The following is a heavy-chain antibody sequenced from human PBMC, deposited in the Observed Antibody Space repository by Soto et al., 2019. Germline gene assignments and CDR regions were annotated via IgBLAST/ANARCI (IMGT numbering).Heavy chain of an antibody. V-gene: IGHV4-59*08. CDR3: ARQNRDVDTAMVYFDY. Sequence: PSETLSLTCAVSGSSISNYYWSWIRQPPGKGLEWIGYVYYSGSTNYKPSLKSRVTISVDTSKNQFSLKLSSVTAADTAVYYCARQNRDVDTAMVYFDYWGQGTLVTVSS. CDR1: GSSISNYY. D-gene: IGHD5-18*01. J-gene: IGHJ4*02. CDR2: VYYSGST.